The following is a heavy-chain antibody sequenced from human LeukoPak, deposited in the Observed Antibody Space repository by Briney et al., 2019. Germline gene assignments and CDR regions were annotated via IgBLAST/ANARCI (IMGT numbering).Heavy chain of an antibody. CDR1: GFTFRSYC. CDR2: IRYDGSNK. D-gene: IGHD5-24*01. CDR3: ASSIDGSRHRRFDY. Sequence: GVSLRLSCAASGFTFRSYCMHWVRQAPGKGLEWVAFIRYDGSNKYYADSVKGRFTISRDNSKNTLYLQMNSLRAEDTAVYYCASSIDGSRHRRFDYWGQGTLVTVSS. J-gene: IGHJ4*02. V-gene: IGHV3-30*02.